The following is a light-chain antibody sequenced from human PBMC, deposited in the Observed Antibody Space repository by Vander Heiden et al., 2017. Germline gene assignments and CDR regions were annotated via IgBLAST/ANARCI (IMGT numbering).Light chain of an antibody. CDR3: AAWDDSLSVV. J-gene: IGLJ2*01. Sequence: QSVLTQPPSASGTPGQRVPISCSGSSLVVGSNSVYWYQHLPGTAPILLIYRDFQRPSAVPDRFSASKSGTSASMAISGLRSEDEAHYYCAAWDDSLSVVFGGGTKLTVL. V-gene: IGLV1-47*01. CDR1: SLVVGSNS. CDR2: RDF.